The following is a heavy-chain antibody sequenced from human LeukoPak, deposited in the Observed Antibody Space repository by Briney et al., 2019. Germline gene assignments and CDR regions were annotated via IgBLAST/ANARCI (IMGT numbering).Heavy chain of an antibody. J-gene: IGHJ3*02. Sequence: ASVKVSCKASGGTFSSYAISWVRQAPGQGLEWMGGIIPIFGTANYAQKFQGRVTITADESTSTAYIELSSLRSEDTAVYYCARDFDDYDSSGYDAFDIWGQGTMVAVSS. CDR1: GGTFSSYA. V-gene: IGHV1-69*13. D-gene: IGHD3-22*01. CDR2: IIPIFGTA. CDR3: ARDFDDYDSSGYDAFDI.